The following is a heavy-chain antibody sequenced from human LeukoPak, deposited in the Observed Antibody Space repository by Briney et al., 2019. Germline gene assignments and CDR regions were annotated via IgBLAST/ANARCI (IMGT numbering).Heavy chain of an antibody. Sequence: SETLSLTYTVSGGSISSYYWSWIRQPPGKGLEWIGYIYYSGSTNYNPSLKSRVTISVDTSKNQFSLKLSSVTAADTAVYYCARGEAVALYFDYWGQGTLVTVSS. CDR3: ARGEAVALYFDY. CDR1: GGSISSYY. D-gene: IGHD6-19*01. J-gene: IGHJ4*02. CDR2: IYYSGST. V-gene: IGHV4-59*01.